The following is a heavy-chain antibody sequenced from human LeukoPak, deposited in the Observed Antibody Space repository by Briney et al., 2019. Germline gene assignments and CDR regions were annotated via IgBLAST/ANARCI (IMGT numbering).Heavy chain of an antibody. CDR3: ARDSGAAKGYYYYYMDV. V-gene: IGHV1-46*01. D-gene: IGHD3-10*01. Sequence: GPSVKVSCKASGYTFTSYYMHWVRQAPGQGLEWMGIINPSGGSTSYAQKFQGRVTMTRDTPTSTVYMELSSLRSEDTAVYYCARDSGAAKGYYYYYMDVWGKGTTVTVSS. CDR2: INPSGGST. CDR1: GYTFTSYY. J-gene: IGHJ6*03.